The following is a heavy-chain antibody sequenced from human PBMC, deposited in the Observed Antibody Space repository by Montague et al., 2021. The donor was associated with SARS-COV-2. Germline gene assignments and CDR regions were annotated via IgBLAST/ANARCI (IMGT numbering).Heavy chain of an antibody. V-gene: IGHV4-34*01. D-gene: IGHD3-22*01. CDR3: ARGRKRVFTYDYDSSGYASDY. J-gene: IGHJ4*02. CDR1: GGSFSNYY. Sequence: SETLSLTCAISGGSFSNYYWSWIRQPPGKGLEWIGEVNQSGTTIYNPSVKSGVTISVDTSKNQFSLKLSSVTAAGTAVYYCARGRKRVFTYDYDSSGYASDYWGQGTLVTVSS. CDR2: VNQSGTT.